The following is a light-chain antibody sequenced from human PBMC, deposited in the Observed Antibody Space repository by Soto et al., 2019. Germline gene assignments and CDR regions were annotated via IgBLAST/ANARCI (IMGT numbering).Light chain of an antibody. CDR2: EVS. CDR3: SSYAATSSLE. J-gene: IGLJ3*02. V-gene: IGLV2-14*01. Sequence: QSVLTQPASVSGSPGQSITMSCTGSSSDIGTYNFVSWYQQHADKAPRLILYEVSNRPSGVSSRFSGSKSGNSASLTISGLQPEDEAHYFCSSYAATSSLEFGGGTKLTVL. CDR1: SSDIGTYNF.